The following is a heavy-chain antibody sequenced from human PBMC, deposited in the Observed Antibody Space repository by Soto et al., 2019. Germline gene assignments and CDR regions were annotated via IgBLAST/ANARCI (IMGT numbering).Heavy chain of an antibody. V-gene: IGHV4-59*01. J-gene: IGHJ4*02. CDR3: ARSVSGLESGDY. Sequence: QVQLQESGPGLVKPSETLSLTCSVSGGSISSYHWSWIRQPPGKGLEWSGYVHDSGTTNYNPSLKSRVTMSADTSKNQLSLMATSVTAADTAVYYCARSVSGLESGDYWGQGTLVTVSS. CDR1: GGSISSYH. D-gene: IGHD5-12*01. CDR2: VHDSGTT.